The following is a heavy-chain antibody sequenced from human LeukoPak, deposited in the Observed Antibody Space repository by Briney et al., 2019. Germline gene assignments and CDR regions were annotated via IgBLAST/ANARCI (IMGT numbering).Heavy chain of an antibody. CDR3: AKISGVDGYDTDY. V-gene: IGHV3-23*01. D-gene: IGHD5-12*01. CDR1: GFTFSSYA. Sequence: PGGSLRLSCAASGFTFSSYAMSWVRQAPGKGLEWVSAISGSGSTYYADSVKGRFTISRDNSKNTLYLQMNSLRAEDTAVYYCAKISGVDGYDTDYWGQGTLVTVSS. J-gene: IGHJ4*02. CDR2: ISGSGST.